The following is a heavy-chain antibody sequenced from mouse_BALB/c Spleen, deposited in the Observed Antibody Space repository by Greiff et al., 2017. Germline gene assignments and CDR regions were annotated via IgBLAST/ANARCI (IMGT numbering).Heavy chain of an antibody. CDR3: ARDGNYFYGYFDV. CDR1: GYSFTSYW. CDR2: IHPSDSDT. J-gene: IGHJ1*01. V-gene: IGHV1-74*01. Sequence: QVQLQQPGAELVRPGASVKLSCKASGYSFTSYWMTWVQQRPGQGLEWIGMIHPSDSDTRLNQKFKDKATLTVDKSSSTAYMQLSSPTSEYSAVYYCARDGNYFYGYFDVWGAGTTVTVSS. D-gene: IGHD2-1*01.